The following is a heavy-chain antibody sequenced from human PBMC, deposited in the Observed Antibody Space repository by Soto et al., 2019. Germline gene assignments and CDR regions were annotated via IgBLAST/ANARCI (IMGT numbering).Heavy chain of an antibody. CDR3: ERMGLHLGELSRNWFDP. Sequence: QVQLQESGPGLVKPSQTLSLTCSLSGGSINSDEFYWTWIRQSPGKGLEWIGYIYSSGRTHYNPSLKSRINISLDTSNNLLSLRLSSVTAADTAVYYCERMGLHLGELSRNWFDPWGRGTLVTVSS. D-gene: IGHD3-16*02. V-gene: IGHV4-31*03. CDR2: IYSSGRT. J-gene: IGHJ5*02. CDR1: GGSINSDEFY.